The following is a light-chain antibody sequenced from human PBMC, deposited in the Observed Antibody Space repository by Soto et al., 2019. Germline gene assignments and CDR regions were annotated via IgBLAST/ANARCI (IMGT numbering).Light chain of an antibody. CDR2: GNS. Sequence: QSVLTQPPSVSGAPGQRVTISCTGSRSNIGSGYDVHWYQQLPGTAPKLLTYGNSNRPSGVPDRFSGSKSGTSVSLAITGVQAEDEAEYYCQSYDRSLSGSVFGGGTKLTVL. J-gene: IGLJ2*01. CDR1: RSNIGSGYD. V-gene: IGLV1-40*01. CDR3: QSYDRSLSGSV.